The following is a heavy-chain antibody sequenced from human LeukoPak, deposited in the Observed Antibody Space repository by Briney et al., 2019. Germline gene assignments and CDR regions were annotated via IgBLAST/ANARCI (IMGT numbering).Heavy chain of an antibody. V-gene: IGHV3-23*01. D-gene: IGHD3-10*01. CDR2: ISGSGGST. J-gene: IGHJ4*02. Sequence: GGSLRLSCAASGFTFSSHAMSWVRQAPGKGLQWVSGISGSGGSTYYADSVKGRFTISRDNPKNTLYMQMNSLRAEDTAVYYCAKRTNFNSGSHDYWGQGTLVTVSS. CDR1: GFTFSSHA. CDR3: AKRTNFNSGSHDY.